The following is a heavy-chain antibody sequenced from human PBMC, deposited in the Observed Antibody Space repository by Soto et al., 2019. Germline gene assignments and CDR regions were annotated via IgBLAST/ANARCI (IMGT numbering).Heavy chain of an antibody. J-gene: IGHJ6*02. Sequence: SVKVSCKASGGTFSSYAISWVRQAPGQGLEWMGGIIPIFGTANYAQKFQGRVTTTADESTSTAYMELSSLRSEDTAVYYCARDLGGIAVAGSSYYYGMDVWGQGTTVTVSS. CDR2: IIPIFGTA. CDR1: GGTFSSYA. D-gene: IGHD6-19*01. V-gene: IGHV1-69*13. CDR3: ARDLGGIAVAGSSYYYGMDV.